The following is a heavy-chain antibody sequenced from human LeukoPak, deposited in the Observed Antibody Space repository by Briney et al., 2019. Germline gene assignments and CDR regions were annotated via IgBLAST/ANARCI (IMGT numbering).Heavy chain of an antibody. J-gene: IGHJ4*02. CDR3: ARRLWFGERAFDY. Sequence: SQTLSLTCTVSGGSISSGSYYWSWIRQPPGKGLEWIGEINHSGSTNYNPSLKSRVTISVDTSKNQFSLKLSSVTAADTAVYYCARRLWFGERAFDYWGQGTLVTVSS. CDR1: GGSISSGSYY. V-gene: IGHV4-39*07. CDR2: INHSGST. D-gene: IGHD3-10*01.